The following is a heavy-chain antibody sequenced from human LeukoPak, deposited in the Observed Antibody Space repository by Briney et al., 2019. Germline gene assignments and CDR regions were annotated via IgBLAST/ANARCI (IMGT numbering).Heavy chain of an antibody. Sequence: PGGSLRLSCAASGFTFSSYAMSWVRQAPGKGLEGVSGFSGSGSSTYYADSVKGRFTISRDNSRNTLYLQMNSLRAEDTAIYYCAKSLRERREFIPSAGTLNRLFDCWGQGTLVTVSS. CDR1: GFTFSSYA. J-gene: IGHJ4*02. V-gene: IGHV3-23*01. CDR3: AKSLRERREFIPSAGTLNRLFDC. D-gene: IGHD6-13*01. CDR2: FSGSGSST.